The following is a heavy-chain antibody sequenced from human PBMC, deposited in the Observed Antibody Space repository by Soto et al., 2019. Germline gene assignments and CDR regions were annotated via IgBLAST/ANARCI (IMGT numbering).Heavy chain of an antibody. D-gene: IGHD5-12*01. CDR2: INPNSGGT. J-gene: IGHJ4*02. CDR1: GYTFTGYY. Sequence: GASVKVSCKASGYTFTGYYMHWVRQAPGQGLEWMGWINPNSGGTNYAQKFQGWVTMTRDTSISTAYMELSRLRSDDTAVYYCARTLEYSGYDYSYWGQGTLVTVSS. CDR3: ARTLEYSGYDYSY. V-gene: IGHV1-2*04.